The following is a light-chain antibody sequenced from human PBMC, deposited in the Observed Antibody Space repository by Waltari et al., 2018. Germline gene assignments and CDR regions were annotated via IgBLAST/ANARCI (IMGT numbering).Light chain of an antibody. CDR2: RDS. V-gene: IGLV3-25*03. CDR3: QSADSSGTNVV. CDR1: SLPKQH. Sequence: SYELTQPPSVSVSPGQTARITCSGESLPKQHAYWYQQKPGQATVLVLYRDSESPAGIPELFAGSSSGTTVTLTISGVQAEDEADYYCQSADSSGTNVVFGGGTKLTVL. J-gene: IGLJ2*01.